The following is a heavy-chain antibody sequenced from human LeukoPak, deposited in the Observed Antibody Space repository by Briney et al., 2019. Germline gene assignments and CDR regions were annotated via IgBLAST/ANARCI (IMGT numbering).Heavy chain of an antibody. CDR3: ARDYYDSSGYGPQVDY. Sequence: SETLSLTCTVSGGSISSYYWSWIRQPAGKGLEWIGRIYTSGSTNYNPSLNSRVTMSVDTSKNQFSLKLSSVTAADTAVYYCARDYYDSSGYGPQVDYWGQGTLVTVSS. D-gene: IGHD3-22*01. J-gene: IGHJ4*02. V-gene: IGHV4-4*07. CDR2: IYTSGST. CDR1: GGSISSYY.